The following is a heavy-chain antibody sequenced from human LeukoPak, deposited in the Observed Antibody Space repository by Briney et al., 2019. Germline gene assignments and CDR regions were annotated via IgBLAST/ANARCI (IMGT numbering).Heavy chain of an antibody. D-gene: IGHD3-10*01. J-gene: IGHJ4*02. CDR3: VRDVGAVRGEVYFDY. V-gene: IGHV3-21*06. Sequence: PGGSLRLSCAASGFTFSTFAMHWVRLSPGKGLEWVSSITGSGPYMLYADSVKHPFTISRDNTKNLLYLEMNSLRAEDTAMYFCVRDVGAVRGEVYFDYWGQGTLVTVSS. CDR2: ITGSGPYM. CDR1: GFTFSTFA.